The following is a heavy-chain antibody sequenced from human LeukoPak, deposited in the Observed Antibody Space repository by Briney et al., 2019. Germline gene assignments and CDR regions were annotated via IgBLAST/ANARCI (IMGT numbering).Heavy chain of an antibody. Sequence: SETLSLTCTVSGGSISRSRDYWGWIRQPPGKGLEWIGSIYYSGSTYYNPSLKSRVTISVDTSKNQFSLRLSSVTAADTAVYYCARSGLNYYDSSGYYFDYWGQGTLVTVSS. J-gene: IGHJ4*02. V-gene: IGHV4-39*07. CDR1: GGSISRSRDY. D-gene: IGHD3-22*01. CDR2: IYYSGST. CDR3: ARSGLNYYDSSGYYFDY.